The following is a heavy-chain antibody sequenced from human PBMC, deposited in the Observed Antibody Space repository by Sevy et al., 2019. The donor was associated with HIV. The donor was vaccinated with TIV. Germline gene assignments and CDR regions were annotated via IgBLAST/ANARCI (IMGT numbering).Heavy chain of an antibody. CDR1: GFTFSSYW. V-gene: IGHV3-7*01. D-gene: IGHD3-10*01. J-gene: IGHJ4*02. CDR2: IKQDGSEK. Sequence: GGSLRLSCAASGFTFSSYWMSWVRQAPGKGLEWVANIKQDGSEKYYVDSVKGRFTISSDNAKNSLYLQMNSLRAEDTAVYYCARDEGSGSIYFDYWGQGTLVTVSS. CDR3: ARDEGSGSIYFDY.